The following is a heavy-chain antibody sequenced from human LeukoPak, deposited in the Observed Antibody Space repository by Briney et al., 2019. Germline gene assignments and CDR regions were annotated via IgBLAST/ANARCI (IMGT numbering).Heavy chain of an antibody. J-gene: IGHJ4*02. Sequence: QTGGSLRLSCAASGFTFSSHAMSWVRQAPGKGLEWVSAISGSGGSTYYADSVKGRFTISRDNSKNTLYLRMNSLRAEDTAVYYCAKLSSQYCTVGTCFFDYWGQGTLVTVSS. CDR2: ISGSGGST. D-gene: IGHD2-8*02. V-gene: IGHV3-23*01. CDR3: AKLSSQYCTVGTCFFDY. CDR1: GFTFSSHA.